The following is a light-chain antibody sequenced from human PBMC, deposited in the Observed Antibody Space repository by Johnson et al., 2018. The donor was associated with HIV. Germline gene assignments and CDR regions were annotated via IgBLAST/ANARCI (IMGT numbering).Light chain of an antibody. CDR3: GTWDSSLLGGNV. Sequence: QSVLTQPPSVSAAPGQKVTISCSGSSSNIGNNYVSWYQQLPGTAPKLLIYENNKRPSGIPDRFSGSKSGTSATLGITGLQTGDAADYYCGTWDSSLLGGNVFGTGTKVAVL. CDR1: SSNIGNNY. CDR2: ENN. V-gene: IGLV1-51*02. J-gene: IGLJ1*01.